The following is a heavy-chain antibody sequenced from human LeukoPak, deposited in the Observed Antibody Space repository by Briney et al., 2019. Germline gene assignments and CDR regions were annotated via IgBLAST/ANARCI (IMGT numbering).Heavy chain of an antibody. J-gene: IGHJ5*02. CDR3: AKGPVEMATTYNWFDP. Sequence: GGSLRLSCAASGFTFSSYGMHWVRQAPGKGLEWVAVIWYDGSNKYYADSVKGRFTISRDNSKNTLYLQMNSLRAEDTAVYYCAKGPVEMATTYNWFDPWGQGTLVTVSS. D-gene: IGHD5-24*01. V-gene: IGHV3-33*06. CDR2: IWYDGSNK. CDR1: GFTFSSYG.